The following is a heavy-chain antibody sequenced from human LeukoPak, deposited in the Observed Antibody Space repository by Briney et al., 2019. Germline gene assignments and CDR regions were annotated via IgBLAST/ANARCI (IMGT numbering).Heavy chain of an antibody. V-gene: IGHV4-61*02. D-gene: IGHD6-13*01. CDR1: GGSISSGSYY. Sequence: SETLSLTCTVSGGSISSGSYYWSWIRQPAGKGLEWIGRIYTSGSTNYNPSLKSRVTISVDTSKNQFSLKLSSVTAADTAVYYCACPSGCSSSWYDYYYMDVWGKGTTVTVSS. CDR2: IYTSGST. J-gene: IGHJ6*03. CDR3: ACPSGCSSSWYDYYYMDV.